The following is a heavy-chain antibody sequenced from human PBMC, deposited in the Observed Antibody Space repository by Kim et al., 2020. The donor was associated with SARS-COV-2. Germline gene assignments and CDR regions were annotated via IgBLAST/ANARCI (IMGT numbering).Heavy chain of an antibody. V-gene: IGHV1-18*01. J-gene: IGHJ3*02. D-gene: IGHD3-22*01. Sequence: AQKLQSRVTKTTDTSTSTAYMELRSLRSDDTAVYYCARGAYDSSNDAFDIWGQGTMVTVSS. CDR3: ARGAYDSSNDAFDI.